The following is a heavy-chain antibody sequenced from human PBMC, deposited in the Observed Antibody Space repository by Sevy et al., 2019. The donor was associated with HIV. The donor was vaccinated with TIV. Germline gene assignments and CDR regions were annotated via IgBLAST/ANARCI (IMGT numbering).Heavy chain of an antibody. V-gene: IGHV6-1*01. J-gene: IGHJ2*01. CDR2: TYYRSKWYS. Sequence: QSQTLSLTCAISGDSVSSNSAAWTWIRQSPSRGLEWLGRTYYRSKWYSDYADSVKRRLTITPDTSKNQISLQLQSVTPXXXXXXXXXXXXXXXYWYFDLWGRGTLVTVSS. CDR3: XXXXXXXYWYFDL. CDR1: GDSVSSNSAA.